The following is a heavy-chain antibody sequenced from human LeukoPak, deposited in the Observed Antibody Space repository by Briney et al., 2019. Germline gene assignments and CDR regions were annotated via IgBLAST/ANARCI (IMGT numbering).Heavy chain of an antibody. CDR3: ARDTVTTDSYYFDY. J-gene: IGHJ4*02. V-gene: IGHV3-21*01. CDR1: GFIFSSDS. Sequence: PGGSLRLSCAASGFIFSSDSMNWVRQAPGKGLQWVSSISRSSSYIYYADSVKGQFTISRDNAKNSLYLQMNSLRAEDTAVYYCARDTVTTDSYYFDYWGQGTLVTVSS. D-gene: IGHD4-17*01. CDR2: ISRSSSYI.